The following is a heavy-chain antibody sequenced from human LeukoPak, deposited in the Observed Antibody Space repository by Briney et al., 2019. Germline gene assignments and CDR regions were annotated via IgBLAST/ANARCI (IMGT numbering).Heavy chain of an antibody. V-gene: IGHV1-69*05. CDR3: ARLHCSSTSCYWGSWFDP. CDR2: IIPIFGTA. D-gene: IGHD2-2*01. CDR1: GGTFSSYA. Sequence: GASVKVSXKASGGTFSSYAISWVRQAPGQGLEWMGRIIPIFGTANYEQKFQGRVTITTDESTGTAYMELNSLRSEDTAVYYCARLHCSSTSCYWGSWFDPWGQGTLVTVSS. J-gene: IGHJ5*02.